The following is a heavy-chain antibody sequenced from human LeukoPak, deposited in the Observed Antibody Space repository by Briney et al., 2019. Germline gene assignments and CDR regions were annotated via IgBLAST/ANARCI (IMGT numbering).Heavy chain of an antibody. D-gene: IGHD3-22*01. CDR1: GFTFSSYA. V-gene: IGHV3-30-3*01. Sequence: GGSLRLSCAASGFTFSSYAMHWVRQAPGKGLEWVAVISYDGSNKYYADSVKGRFTISRDNSKNTLYLQMNSLRAEDTAVYYCVRDRTNYYDSSGYWEGAFDIWGQGTMVTVSS. CDR2: ISYDGSNK. CDR3: VRDRTNYYDSSGYWEGAFDI. J-gene: IGHJ3*02.